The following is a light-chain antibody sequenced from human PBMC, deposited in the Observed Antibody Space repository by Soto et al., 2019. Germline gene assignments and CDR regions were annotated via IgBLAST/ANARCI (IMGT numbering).Light chain of an antibody. CDR1: QSISRY. CDR2: GAS. V-gene: IGKV3-20*01. CDR3: QQYGSSPPT. J-gene: IGKJ1*01. Sequence: EIVLTQSPGTLSLSPGERATLSCRASQSISRYLAWYQQKPGQGPRLLIYGASSRATGTPDRFSGSGSGTDFTLTISRLEPEDFALYYCQQYGSSPPTFGQGTTVDIK.